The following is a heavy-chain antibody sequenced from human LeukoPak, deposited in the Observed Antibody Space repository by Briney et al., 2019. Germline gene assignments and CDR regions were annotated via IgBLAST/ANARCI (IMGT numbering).Heavy chain of an antibody. J-gene: IGHJ4*02. CDR1: GFTLSDYH. CDR2: ISSISGGASTT. CDR3: GNTY. V-gene: IGHV3-11*04. Sequence: GGSLRLSCAASGFTLSDYHMSWIRQAPGKGLEWISKISSISGGASTTSYADSVKGRFTISRDNARSSLFLQMNSLRAEDTAVYYRGNTYWGQGTVVTVSS.